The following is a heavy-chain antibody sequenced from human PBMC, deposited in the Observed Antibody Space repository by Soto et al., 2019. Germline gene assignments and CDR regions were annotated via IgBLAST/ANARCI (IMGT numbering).Heavy chain of an antibody. J-gene: IGHJ4*02. Sequence: SVKVSCKASGGPFSSSAISWVRHAPGQGLEWMGGIIPIFGTANYAQKFQGRVTITADESTSTAYMELSSLRSEDTAVYYCASLRTILEWVYFDYWGQGTLVTVSS. CDR2: IIPIFGTA. CDR3: ASLRTILEWVYFDY. CDR1: GGPFSSSA. D-gene: IGHD3-3*01. V-gene: IGHV1-69*13.